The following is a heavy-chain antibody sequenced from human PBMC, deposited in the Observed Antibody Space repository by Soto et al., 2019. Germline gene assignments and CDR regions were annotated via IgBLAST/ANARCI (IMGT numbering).Heavy chain of an antibody. D-gene: IGHD6-13*01. Sequence: QVQLVESGGGVVQPGRSLRLSCAASGFTFSSYGMHWVRQAPGKGLEWVAVISYDGSNKYYADSVKGRFTISRDNSKNTLYLQMNSLRAEDTAVYYCAKHAIAAAGTEYFQHWGQGTLVTVSS. CDR1: GFTFSSYG. CDR3: AKHAIAAAGTEYFQH. V-gene: IGHV3-30*18. J-gene: IGHJ1*01. CDR2: ISYDGSNK.